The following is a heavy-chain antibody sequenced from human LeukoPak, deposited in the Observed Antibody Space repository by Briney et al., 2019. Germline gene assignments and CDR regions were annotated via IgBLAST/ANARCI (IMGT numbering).Heavy chain of an antibody. CDR1: GGSVSSGTYY. Sequence: SETLSLTCTVSGGSVSSGTYYWSWIRHPPGEGLEWIGYIYYSGSTNYNPSLKSRVTISVDTSKNQFSLKLSSVTAADTAVYYCARVEWFGELSPFDIWGQGTMVTVSS. CDR2: IYYSGST. V-gene: IGHV4-61*01. J-gene: IGHJ3*02. D-gene: IGHD3-10*01. CDR3: ARVEWFGELSPFDI.